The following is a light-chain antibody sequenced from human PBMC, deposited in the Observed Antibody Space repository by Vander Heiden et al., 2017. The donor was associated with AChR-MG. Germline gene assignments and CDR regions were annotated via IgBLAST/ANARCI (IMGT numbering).Light chain of an antibody. J-gene: IGLJ1*01. Sequence: SYELTQPPSVSVSPGQTARITCSADVLSKQSVYWYQQRPGQAPVVVIFNDIERPSGISERFSGSRSGTKVTLTISGVQPEDEAAYYCQSADITSTSYVFGAGTKVTVL. CDR2: NDI. CDR1: VLSKQS. CDR3: QSADITSTSYV. V-gene: IGLV3-25*03.